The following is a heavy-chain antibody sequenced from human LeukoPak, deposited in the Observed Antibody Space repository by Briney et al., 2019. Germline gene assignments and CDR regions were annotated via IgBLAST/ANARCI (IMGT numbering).Heavy chain of an antibody. D-gene: IGHD2-15*01. CDR2: ITSGGSYI. J-gene: IGHJ6*02. V-gene: IGHV3-21*01. CDR1: GFTFSSYN. CDR3: ARETSYCSGGSCYYGMDV. Sequence: GGSLRLSCAASGFTFSSYNMNWVRQAPGKGLEWVSSITSGGSYIYYPDSVKGRFTISRDNAKNSLYLQMNSLRAEDTAVYYCARETSYCSGGSCYYGMDVWGQGTTVTVSS.